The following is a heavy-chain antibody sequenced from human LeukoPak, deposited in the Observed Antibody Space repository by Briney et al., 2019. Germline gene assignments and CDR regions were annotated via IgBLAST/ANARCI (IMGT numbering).Heavy chain of an antibody. CDR1: GFTFSNYV. D-gene: IGHD3-10*01. V-gene: IGHV3-21*01. CDR2: ISTTSTYI. J-gene: IGHJ4*02. Sequence: GGSLRLSCAASGFTFSNYVMNWVRQAPGKGLEWVSSISTTSTYIYYADSVKGRFTISRDNAKNSLYLQMNSLRAEDTAVYYCARAAHNVMLWFGEHFGYWGQGTLVTVSS. CDR3: ARAAHNVMLWFGEHFGY.